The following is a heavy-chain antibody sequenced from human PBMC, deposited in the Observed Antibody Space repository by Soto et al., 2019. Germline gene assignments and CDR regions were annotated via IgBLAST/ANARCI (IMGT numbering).Heavy chain of an antibody. D-gene: IGHD3-22*01. V-gene: IGHV3-64*04. Sequence: GGSLRLSCSASGFTFSSYAMRWVRQAPGKGLEYVSAISSNGSNKYYADSVKGRFTISRDNSKNTLCLQMNSLRAEDTAVYYCAKDYYYDSSGYFDYWGQGTLVTVS. J-gene: IGHJ4*02. CDR3: AKDYYYDSSGYFDY. CDR2: ISSNGSNK. CDR1: GFTFSSYA.